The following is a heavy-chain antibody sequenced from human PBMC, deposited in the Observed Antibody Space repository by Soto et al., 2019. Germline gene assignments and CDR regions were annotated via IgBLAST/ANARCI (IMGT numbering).Heavy chain of an antibody. D-gene: IGHD3-10*01. CDR1: GFTFSSYG. CDR3: AKDSLRDIWFGEFRADY. CDR2: ISYDGSDK. J-gene: IGHJ4*02. V-gene: IGHV3-30*18. Sequence: GWSLRLSCAASGFTFSSYGMHWVRQAPGKGLEWVAVISYDGSDKYYADSVKGRFTISRDNSRNTLYLQMNYLRAEDTAVYYCAKDSLRDIWFGEFRADYWGQGTLVTVSS.